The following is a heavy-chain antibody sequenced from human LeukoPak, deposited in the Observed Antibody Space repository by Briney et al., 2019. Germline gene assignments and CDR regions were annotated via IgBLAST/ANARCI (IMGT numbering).Heavy chain of an antibody. CDR3: TRAHGGWFDY. V-gene: IGHV3-49*04. Sequence: GGALRLSCTASGFTFGDYAMSWVRQAPGKGLEWVGFIRSKAYGGTTEYAGSVKGRFTISRDDSKSIAYLQMNSLKTEDTAVYYCTRAHGGWFDYWGQGTLVTVSS. J-gene: IGHJ4*02. CDR1: GFTFGDYA. D-gene: IGHD6-19*01. CDR2: IRSKAYGGTT.